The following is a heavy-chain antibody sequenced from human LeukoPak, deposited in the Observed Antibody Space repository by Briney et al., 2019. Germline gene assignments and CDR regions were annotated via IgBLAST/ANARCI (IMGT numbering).Heavy chain of an antibody. CDR2: VTGGGGGT. CDR1: GFTFSSYA. J-gene: IGHJ4*02. V-gene: IGHV3-23*01. Sequence: GGSLRLSCAASGFTFSSYALSWVRRAPGKGLEWVATVTGGGGGTYYADSVKGRFTISRDNSKNTLYLQMNSLRAEDTAVYYCAREDGSYLDYWGQGTLVTVSS. CDR3: AREDGSYLDY. D-gene: IGHD1-26*01.